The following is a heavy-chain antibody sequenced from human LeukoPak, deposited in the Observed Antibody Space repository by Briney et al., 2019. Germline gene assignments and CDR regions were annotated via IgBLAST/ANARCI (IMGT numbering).Heavy chain of an antibody. V-gene: IGHV1-18*04. Sequence: ASVKVSCKTSGYNFKTSGITWVRQAPGQGLEWMGWISAQTGERHYAEKFQGRVTMTRDTSTSTVYMELSSLRSEDTAVYYCARDLVGATVDYWGQGTLVTVSS. CDR3: ARDLVGATVDY. D-gene: IGHD1-26*01. CDR1: GYNFKTSG. J-gene: IGHJ4*02. CDR2: ISAQTGER.